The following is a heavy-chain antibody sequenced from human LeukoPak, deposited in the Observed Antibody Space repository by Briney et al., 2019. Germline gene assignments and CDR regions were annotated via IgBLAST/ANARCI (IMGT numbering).Heavy chain of an antibody. J-gene: IGHJ5*02. D-gene: IGHD6-6*01. Sequence: SETLSLTCAVYGGSFSGYYWSWIRQPPGKGLEWIGEINHSGSTNYNPSLKSRVTISVDTSKNQFSLKLSPVTAADTAVYYCARASKARNHYSSSSGWFDPWGQGTLVTVSS. CDR3: ARASKARNHYSSSSGWFDP. CDR2: INHSGST. CDR1: GGSFSGYY. V-gene: IGHV4-34*01.